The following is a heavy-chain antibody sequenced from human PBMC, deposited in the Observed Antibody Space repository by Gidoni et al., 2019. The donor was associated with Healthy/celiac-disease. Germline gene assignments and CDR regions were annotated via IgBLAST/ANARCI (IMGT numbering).Heavy chain of an antibody. CDR3: AREVVVVVAAGVYYYYGMDV. CDR2: IYSGGST. Sequence: EVQLVESGGGLVQPGGSLRLSCAASGFNVSSTYMSWFRQAPAKGLEWFSVIYSGGSTYYADSVKGRFTISRDNSKNTLYLQMNSLRAEDTAVYYCAREVVVVVAAGVYYYYGMDVWGQGTTVTVSS. D-gene: IGHD2-15*01. J-gene: IGHJ6*02. CDR1: GFNVSSTY. V-gene: IGHV3-66*01.